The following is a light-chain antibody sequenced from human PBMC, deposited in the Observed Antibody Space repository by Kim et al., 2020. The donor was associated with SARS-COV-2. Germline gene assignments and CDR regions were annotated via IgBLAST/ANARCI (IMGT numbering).Light chain of an antibody. V-gene: IGKV3D-15*01. Sequence: VSPGERVTHSCRASQTIGTDLVWYQQKPGQAPRLLIYGASTRATGIPARFSGSGSGTDFALTISSLQSEDFAVYYCQQSTDWPVTFGQGTRLEIK. CDR2: GAS. J-gene: IGKJ5*01. CDR3: QQSTDWPVT. CDR1: QTIGTD.